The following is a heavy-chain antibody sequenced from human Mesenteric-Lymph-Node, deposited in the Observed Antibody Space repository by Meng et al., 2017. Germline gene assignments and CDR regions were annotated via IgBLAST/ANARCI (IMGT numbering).Heavy chain of an antibody. CDR3: ARARRNFGNHVSYFDF. Sequence: PPPASRPAVVEPLHASSLPCPVSGVPYKINVLPWAGIPQPPGKGPECIAVIYYRGSTSYSPSLKSRVTISVDTSNNPFSLRLISVTAAHTAIYYCARARRNFGNHVSYFDFWGQGTLVTVSS. V-gene: IGHV4-39*07. CDR2: IYYRGST. D-gene: IGHD1-14*01. CDR1: GVPYKINVLP. J-gene: IGHJ4*02.